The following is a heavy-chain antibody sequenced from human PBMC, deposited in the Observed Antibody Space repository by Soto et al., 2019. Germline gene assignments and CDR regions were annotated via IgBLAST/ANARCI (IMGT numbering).Heavy chain of an antibody. V-gene: IGHV3-30*03. D-gene: IGHD3-16*01. CDR1: GFTFSSFA. CDR2: ISFNGLSQ. Sequence: QELLVESGGGVVQPGRSLRLSCAASGFTFSSFAMHWVRQAPGKGLEWVSVISFNGLSQFYPDSIRGRFTISRDNSTNTVYLQLDSLRPDATAVYYCARGGRGLRGAFDVWGQGTEVSVS. CDR3: ARGGRGLRGAFDV. J-gene: IGHJ3*01.